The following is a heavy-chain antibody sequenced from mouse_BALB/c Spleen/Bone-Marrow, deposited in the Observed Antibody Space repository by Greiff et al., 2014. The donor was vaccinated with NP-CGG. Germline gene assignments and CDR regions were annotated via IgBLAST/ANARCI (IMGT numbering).Heavy chain of an antibody. D-gene: IGHD4-1*01. J-gene: IGHJ3*01. CDR1: GYTFTSYW. Sequence: QVQLQQSGAELAKPGASVKMSCKASGYTFTSYWMHWVKQRPGQGLEWIGYINPSTGYTEYNQKFKDKATLTVDKSSSTAYMQLSSLTSEDSAVYYCARGGNWDGFAYWGQGTLVTVSA. CDR2: INPSTGYT. V-gene: IGHV1-7*01. CDR3: ARGGNWDGFAY.